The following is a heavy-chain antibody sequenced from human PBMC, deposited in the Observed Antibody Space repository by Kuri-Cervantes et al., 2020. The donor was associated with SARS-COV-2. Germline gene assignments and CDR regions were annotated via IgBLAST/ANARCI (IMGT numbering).Heavy chain of an antibody. V-gene: IGHV3-30*02. D-gene: IGHD7-27*01. CDR1: GFTFSSYG. Sequence: GESLKISCAASGFTFSSYGMHWVRQAPGKGLEWVAFIRYDGSNKYYAGSVKGRFTISRDNSKNTLYLQMNSLRAEDTAVYYCAIGGWGFFGNAFDIWGQGTMVTVSS. J-gene: IGHJ3*02. CDR2: IRYDGSNK. CDR3: AIGGWGFFGNAFDI.